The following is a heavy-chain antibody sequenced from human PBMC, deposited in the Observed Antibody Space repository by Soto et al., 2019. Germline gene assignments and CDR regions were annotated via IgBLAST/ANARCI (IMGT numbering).Heavy chain of an antibody. CDR1: GYTFTSYG. V-gene: IGHV1-18*01. CDR2: ISAYNGNT. J-gene: IGHJ4*02. Sequence: QVQLVQSGAEVKKPGASVKVSCKASGYTFTSYGISWVRQAPGQGLEWMGWISAYNGNTNYAQKLQGRVTRTTDTSXSTAYMELRSLRSDDTAVYYCASSLLVGYGLEGESDWGQGTLVTVSS. D-gene: IGHD5-18*01. CDR3: ASSLLVGYGLEGESD.